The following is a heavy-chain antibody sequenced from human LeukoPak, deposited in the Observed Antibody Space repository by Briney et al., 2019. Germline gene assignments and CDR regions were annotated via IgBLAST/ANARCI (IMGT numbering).Heavy chain of an antibody. CDR3: AKNRGYFDWSYYYYYMDV. CDR2: INHSGST. V-gene: IGHV4-34*01. Sequence: PSETLSLTCAVYGGSFSGYYWSWIRQPPGKELEWIGEINHSGSTNYNPSLKGRVTISVDTSKNQFSLKLSSVTAADTAVYYCAKNRGYFDWSYYYYYMDVWGKGTTVTVSS. CDR1: GGSFSGYY. D-gene: IGHD3-9*01. J-gene: IGHJ6*03.